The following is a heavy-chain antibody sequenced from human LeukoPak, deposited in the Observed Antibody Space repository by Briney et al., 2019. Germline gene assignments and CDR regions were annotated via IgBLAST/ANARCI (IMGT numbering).Heavy chain of an antibody. J-gene: IGHJ4*02. Sequence: PGGALRLSSADSRFTFYDYTLHWVRQALRKSVEWVSGIIWNSAGIGYADSVKGRFTLSRDNAKNSLYLQMCSLRPEGTSFFYCTKGAPYFDDWGQGTLVSVS. V-gene: IGHV3-9*01. CDR2: IIWNSAGI. CDR1: RFTFYDYT. D-gene: IGHD4/OR15-4a*01. CDR3: TKGAPYFDD.